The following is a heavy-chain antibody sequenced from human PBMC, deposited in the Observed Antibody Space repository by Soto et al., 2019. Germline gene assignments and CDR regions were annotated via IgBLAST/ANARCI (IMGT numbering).Heavy chain of an antibody. J-gene: IGHJ5*02. CDR3: ARTYRYYYDSSGSLNWFDP. V-gene: IGHV4-59*12. D-gene: IGHD3-22*01. CDR2: IYYSGST. Sequence: SATLSLTSTVSCGSIISYYWRWIRQPPGKGLECIGYIYYSGSTNYNPSLKSRVTISVDTSKNQFSLKLSSVTAANTAVYYCARTYRYYYDSSGSLNWFDPWGQGTLVTVSS. CDR1: CGSIISYY.